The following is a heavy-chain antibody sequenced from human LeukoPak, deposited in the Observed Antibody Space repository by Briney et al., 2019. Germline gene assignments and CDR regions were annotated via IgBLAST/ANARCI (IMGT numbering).Heavy chain of an antibody. V-gene: IGHV3-74*01. CDR3: ARGRSIAARRPTEGYWYFDL. J-gene: IGHJ2*01. D-gene: IGHD6-6*01. CDR1: GFTFSSYW. CDR2: INSDGSST. Sequence: GGSLRLSCAASGFTFSSYWMHWVRQAPGKGLVWVSRINSDGSSTSYADSVKGRFTISRDNAKNTLYLQMNSLRADDTAVYYCARGRSIAARRPTEGYWYFDLWGRGTLVTVSS.